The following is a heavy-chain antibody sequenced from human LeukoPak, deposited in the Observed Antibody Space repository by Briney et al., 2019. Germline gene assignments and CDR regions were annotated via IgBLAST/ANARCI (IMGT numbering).Heavy chain of an antibody. Sequence: SVKVSCKVSGGAFSNYAIGWVRQAPGQGLEWMGRIILVLDIPNYAQKFQGSVTITADRSTSTAYMEMSSLRSEDTAVYYCVRDRGYCESTTCYESLDVWGQGTTVTVSS. V-gene: IGHV1-69*10. CDR2: IILVLDIP. CDR1: GGAFSNYA. D-gene: IGHD2-2*01. J-gene: IGHJ6*02. CDR3: VRDRGYCESTTCYESLDV.